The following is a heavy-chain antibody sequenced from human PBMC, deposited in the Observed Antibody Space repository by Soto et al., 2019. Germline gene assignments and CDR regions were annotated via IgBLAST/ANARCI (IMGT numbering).Heavy chain of an antibody. CDR1: GGSFSDYY. V-gene: IGHV4-34*01. CDR3: ARAPTRGASAWLDP. D-gene: IGHD1-26*01. Sequence: QVQLQQWGSGLLKPSETLSLTCAIYGGSFSDYYWHWIRQSPGKGLEWIGEIHLSGRVNCTPSLKRRTSLSMDTSRNQFFLTLRSVTAADTAVYFCARAPTRGASAWLDPWGRGHLVTVSS. CDR2: IHLSGRV. J-gene: IGHJ5*02.